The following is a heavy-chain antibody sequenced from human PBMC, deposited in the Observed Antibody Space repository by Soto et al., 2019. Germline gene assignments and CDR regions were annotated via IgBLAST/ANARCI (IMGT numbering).Heavy chain of an antibody. CDR1: GFTFSSYA. J-gene: IGHJ5*02. V-gene: IGHV3-23*01. Sequence: EVQLLESGGGLVQPGGSLRLSCAASGFTFSSYAMSWVRQAPGKGLEWVSAISGSVGSTYYADSVKGRFTISRDNSKNTLYLQMNSLRAEDTAVYYCAKSTYSSGWYSGWFDPWGQGTLVTVSS. CDR2: ISGSVGST. CDR3: AKSTYSSGWYSGWFDP. D-gene: IGHD6-19*01.